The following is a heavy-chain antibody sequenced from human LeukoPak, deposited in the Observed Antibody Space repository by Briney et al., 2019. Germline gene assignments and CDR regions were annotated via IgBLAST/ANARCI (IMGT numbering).Heavy chain of an antibody. V-gene: IGHV1-69*05. J-gene: IGHJ4*02. D-gene: IGHD3-10*01. CDR1: GGTFSSYA. CDR3: ARVGAEYHYGSGSYCFDY. Sequence: SVKVSCKASGGTFSSYAISWVRQAPGQGLEWMGGIIPIFGTANYAQKFQGRVTITTDESTSTAYMELSSLRSEDTAVYYCARVGAEYHYGSGSYCFDYSGQGTLVTVSS. CDR2: IIPIFGTA.